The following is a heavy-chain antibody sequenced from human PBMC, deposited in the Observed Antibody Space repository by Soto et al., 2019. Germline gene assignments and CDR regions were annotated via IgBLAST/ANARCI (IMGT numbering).Heavy chain of an antibody. CDR2: ISWNSGSI. CDR3: AKDSSGWASALNAFDI. Sequence: GGSLRLSCAASGFTFDDYAMHWVRQAPGKGLEWVSGISWNSGSIGYADSVKGRFTISRDNAKNSLYLQMNSLRAEDTALYYCAKDSSGWASALNAFDIWGQGTMVTVSS. CDR1: GFTFDDYA. J-gene: IGHJ3*02. V-gene: IGHV3-9*01. D-gene: IGHD6-19*01.